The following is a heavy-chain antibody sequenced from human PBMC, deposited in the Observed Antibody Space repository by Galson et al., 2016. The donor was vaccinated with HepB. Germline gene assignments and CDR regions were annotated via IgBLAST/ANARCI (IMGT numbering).Heavy chain of an antibody. CDR1: GYTFSSYF. CDR3: VREILGVVY. V-gene: IGHV1-46*01. D-gene: IGHD3-3*01. Sequence: VSCKASGYTFSSYFMHWVRQAPGQGLEWMGVMNPNGNKISYAQKFESRVTMTRDTSTSTVYMELNSLRSEDTAVYYCVREILGVVYWGQGSLVTVSS. J-gene: IGHJ1*01. CDR2: MNPNGNKI.